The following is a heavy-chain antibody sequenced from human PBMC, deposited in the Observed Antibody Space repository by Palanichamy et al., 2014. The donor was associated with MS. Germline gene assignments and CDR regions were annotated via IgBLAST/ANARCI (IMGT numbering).Heavy chain of an antibody. CDR1: AFTVSGNY. V-gene: IGHV3-66*02. Sequence: VQPGGSLRLSCAASAFTVSGNYMSWVRQAPGKGLEWVSVIYSGGTTYYADSVKGRFTISRDNSKNTLHLQTNSLRAEDTAVYYCARGYSGNYHSFDIWGQGTMVTVSS. CDR2: IYSGGTT. CDR3: ARGYSGNYHSFDI. J-gene: IGHJ3*02. D-gene: IGHD1-26*01.